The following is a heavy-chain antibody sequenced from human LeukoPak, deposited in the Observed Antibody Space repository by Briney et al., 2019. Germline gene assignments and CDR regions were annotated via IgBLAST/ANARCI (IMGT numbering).Heavy chain of an antibody. CDR2: IYHSGST. J-gene: IGHJ4*02. Sequence: SETLSLTCTVSGYSISSGYYWGWIRQPPGKGLEWIGSIYHSGSTYYNPSLKSRVTISVDTSKNQFSLKLSSVTAADTAVYYCARIPLECSGGSCYPAKRSNVDYWGQGTLVTVSS. CDR1: GYSISSGYY. D-gene: IGHD2-15*01. V-gene: IGHV4-38-2*02. CDR3: ARIPLECSGGSCYPAKRSNVDY.